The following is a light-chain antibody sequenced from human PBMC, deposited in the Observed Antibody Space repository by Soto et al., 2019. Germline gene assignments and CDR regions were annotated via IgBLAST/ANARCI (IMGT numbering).Light chain of an antibody. CDR2: GAS. J-gene: IGKJ2*01. CDR3: QQYHNRLYT. Sequence: DIQLTQSPSSLSASVGDRVTITCQASHDITKSLNWYQQRPGKAPKLLIHGASSLETGVPSRFSGYGSGTYFTFTISSLQPEDIATYYCQQYHNRLYTFGQGTKLEIK. V-gene: IGKV1-33*01. CDR1: HDITKS.